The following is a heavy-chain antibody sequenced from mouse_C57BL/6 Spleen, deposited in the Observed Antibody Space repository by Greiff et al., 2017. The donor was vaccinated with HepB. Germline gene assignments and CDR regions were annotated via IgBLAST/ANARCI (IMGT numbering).Heavy chain of an antibody. CDR1: GYTFTDHT. Sequence: VQLQQSDAELVKPGASVKISCKVSGYTFTDHTIHWMKQRPEQGLEWIGYIYPRDGSTKYNEKFKGKATLTADKSSSTAYMQLNSLTSEDSAVYFFARDSLYDGYYYAMDYWGQGTSVTVSS. D-gene: IGHD2-3*01. CDR2: IYPRDGST. V-gene: IGHV1-78*01. CDR3: ARDSLYDGYYYAMDY. J-gene: IGHJ4*01.